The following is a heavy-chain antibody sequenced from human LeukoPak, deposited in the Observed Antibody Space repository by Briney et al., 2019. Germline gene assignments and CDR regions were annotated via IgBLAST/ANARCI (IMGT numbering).Heavy chain of an antibody. CDR3: ARVGVSGSYLFVY. V-gene: IGHV4-59*08. J-gene: IGHJ4*02. CDR2: IYYCGST. Sequence: PSETLSLTCTGSGGSIRSYHWSWIRQPPGKGLEWNRYIYYCGSTSYNHSLKSRVALRVDTPNNQFPQKLSSVTAEDPDVYDRARVGVSGSYLFVYWGEGPLVTVSS. D-gene: IGHD1-26*01. CDR1: GGSIRSYH.